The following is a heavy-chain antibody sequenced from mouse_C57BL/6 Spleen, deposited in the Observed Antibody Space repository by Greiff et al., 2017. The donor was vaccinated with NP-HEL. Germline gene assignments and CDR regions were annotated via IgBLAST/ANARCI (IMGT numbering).Heavy chain of an antibody. CDR2: IYPGSGNT. D-gene: IGHD1-1*01. Sequence: VNVVESGAELVRPGASVKLSCKASGYTFTDYYINWVKQRPGQGLEWIARIYPGSGNTYYNEKFKGKATLTAEKSSSTAYMQLSSLTSEDSAVYFCASITTGADYAMDYWGQGTSVTVSS. CDR1: GYTFTDYY. J-gene: IGHJ4*01. V-gene: IGHV1-76*01. CDR3: ASITTGADYAMDY.